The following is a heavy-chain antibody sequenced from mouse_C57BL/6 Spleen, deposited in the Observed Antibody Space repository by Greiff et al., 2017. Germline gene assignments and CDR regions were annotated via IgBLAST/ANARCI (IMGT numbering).Heavy chain of an antibody. D-gene: IGHD4-1*01. J-gene: IGHJ3*01. V-gene: IGHV1-42*01. CDR3: ARNPGTWFAY. CDR1: GYSFTGYY. Sequence: EVQLQQSGPELVKPGASVKISCKASGYSFTGYYMNWVKQSPEKILEWIGEINPSTGGTTYNQKFKAKATLTVDKSSSTAYMQLKSLTSEDSAVYYCARNPGTWFAYWGQGTLVTVSA. CDR2: INPSTGGT.